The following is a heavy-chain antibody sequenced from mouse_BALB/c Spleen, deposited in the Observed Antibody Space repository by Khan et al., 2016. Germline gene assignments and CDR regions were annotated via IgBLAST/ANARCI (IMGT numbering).Heavy chain of an antibody. CDR3: ARGRTAFAY. CDR2: IDPANGNT. CDR1: GFNIKDTY. V-gene: IGHV14-3*02. Sequence: VQLQQPGAELVKPGASVKLSCTASGFNIKDTYMPWVKQRPEQGLEWLGRIDPANGNTKYDPKFQGKATITADTSSNTAYLQLSSLTSEDTAVYYCARGRTAFAYWGQGTLVTVSA. D-gene: IGHD4-1*01. J-gene: IGHJ3*01.